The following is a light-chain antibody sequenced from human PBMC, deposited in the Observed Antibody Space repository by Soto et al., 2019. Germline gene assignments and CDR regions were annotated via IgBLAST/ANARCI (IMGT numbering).Light chain of an antibody. J-gene: IGLJ1*01. CDR1: SSYVGPYNY. CDR3: CSYTGTYTFF. Sequence: QSVLTQPRSVSGSPGQSVTISCTGISSYVGPYNYVSWYQQHPGKAPKLMIFDVNRRPSGVPDRFSGSKSGNTASLTISGLQAGDEADYYCCSYTGTYTFFFGTGTKLTVL. V-gene: IGLV2-11*01. CDR2: DVN.